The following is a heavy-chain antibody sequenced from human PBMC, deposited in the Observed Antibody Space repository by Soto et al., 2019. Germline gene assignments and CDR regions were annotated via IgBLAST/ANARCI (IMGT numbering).Heavy chain of an antibody. CDR3: ERTVVGTGYFDY. Sequence: ASVKVSCKASGYTFTSYDINWVRQATGQGLEWMGWMIPNSGNTGHAQKFQGRVTMTRNTSISTAYLELSSLRSEDTAVYYCERTVVGTGYFDYCGQRALVPVSA. CDR2: MIPNSGNT. V-gene: IGHV1-8*01. CDR1: GYTFTSYD. D-gene: IGHD6-19*01. J-gene: IGHJ4*02.